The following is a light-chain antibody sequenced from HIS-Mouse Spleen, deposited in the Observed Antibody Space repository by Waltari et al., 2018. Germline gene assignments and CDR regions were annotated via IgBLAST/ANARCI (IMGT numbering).Light chain of an antibody. J-gene: IGLJ1*01. CDR2: DVS. CDR1: SSDVGGFNY. CDR3: CSYAGSYTGV. V-gene: IGLV2-11*01. Sequence: QSALTQPRSVSGSPGQSVTISCTGTSSDVGGFNYVSWYQQHPGKAPKLMIYDVSKSPSGVPDRFSGSKSGNTASLTISGLQADDEADYYCCSYAGSYTGVFGTGTKVTVL.